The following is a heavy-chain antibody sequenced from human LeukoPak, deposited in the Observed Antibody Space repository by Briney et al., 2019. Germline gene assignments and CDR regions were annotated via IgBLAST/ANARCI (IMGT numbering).Heavy chain of an antibody. V-gene: IGHV3-64D*06. CDR1: GFVFSIYT. CDR2: ISGSGNGGSI. D-gene: IGHD3-16*01. CDR3: VKDFGRVRGTPDS. J-gene: IGHJ4*02. Sequence: QPGGSLRLSCSASGFVFSIYTMYWVRQAPGKGPEYVSTISGSGNGGSIYYADSVKGGFTISRDDSKSILYLQMNGLRSEDTAVYYCVKDFGRVRGTPDSWGQGTLVTVSS.